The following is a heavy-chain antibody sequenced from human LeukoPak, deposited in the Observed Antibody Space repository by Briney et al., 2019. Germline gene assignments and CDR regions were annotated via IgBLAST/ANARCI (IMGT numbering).Heavy chain of an antibody. D-gene: IGHD1-26*01. V-gene: IGHV4-59*02. CDR2: IYDSGST. CDR1: GGSVSKDY. J-gene: IGHJ3*02. CDR3: AREGIVGAPGAFDI. Sequence: PSETLSLTCTVSGGSVSKDYWNWIRQPPGKGLEWIGYIYDSGSTNYNPSLKSRVTISVDTSKNQFSLKLSSVTAADTAVYYCAREGIVGAPGAFDIWGQGTMVTVSS.